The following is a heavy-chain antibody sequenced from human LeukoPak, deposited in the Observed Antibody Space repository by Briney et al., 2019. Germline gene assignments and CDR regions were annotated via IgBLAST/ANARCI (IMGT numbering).Heavy chain of an antibody. D-gene: IGHD2-2*01. J-gene: IGHJ4*02. Sequence: ASVKVSCKASGYTFTNYDINWVRQASGQGLDWMGWMNPNSGNTGYAQKFQGRATMTRNTSISTAYMELSSLTSEDTAVYYCARGPGCISTSCPYYFDYWGQGTLVPVSS. CDR3: ARGPGCISTSCPYYFDY. CDR2: MNPNSGNT. V-gene: IGHV1-8*01. CDR1: GYTFTNYD.